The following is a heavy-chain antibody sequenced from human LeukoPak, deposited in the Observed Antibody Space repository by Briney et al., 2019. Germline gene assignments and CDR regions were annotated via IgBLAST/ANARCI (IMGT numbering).Heavy chain of an antibody. Sequence: SETLSLTCAVSGGSISSSNWWSWVRQPPGKGLEWIGEIYHSGSINYNPSLKSRVTISVDKSKNQFSLKLSSVTAADTAVYYCASGGTMVRGVIRPYYFDYWGQGTLVTVSS. D-gene: IGHD3-10*01. CDR1: GGSISSSNW. CDR2: IYHSGSI. CDR3: ASGGTMVRGVIRPYYFDY. V-gene: IGHV4-4*02. J-gene: IGHJ4*02.